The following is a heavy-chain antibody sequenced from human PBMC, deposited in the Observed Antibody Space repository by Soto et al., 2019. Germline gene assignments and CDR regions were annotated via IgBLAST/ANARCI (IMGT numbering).Heavy chain of an antibody. Sequence: QVQLQESGPGLVKSSETLSLTCTVSGGSVTIGSYYWSWIRQPPGKGLEWIGYIHYSGSTNYNPSPTSRVNISVATYKNRFSLKLSSMTAADTAVYYWARERTYYYDSSGFPKYYYDMDVWGQWTTVTVSS. CDR1: GGSVTIGSYY. V-gene: IGHV4-61*01. CDR2: IHYSGST. CDR3: ARERTYYYDSSGFPKYYYDMDV. D-gene: IGHD3-22*01. J-gene: IGHJ6*02.